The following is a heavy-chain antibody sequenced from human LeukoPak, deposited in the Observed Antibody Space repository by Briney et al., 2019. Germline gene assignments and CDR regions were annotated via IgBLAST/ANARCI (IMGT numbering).Heavy chain of an antibody. CDR3: ARVDYDSSGYPPSSFDY. CDR1: GGSISSGDYY. V-gene: IGHV4-30-4*01. J-gene: IGHJ4*02. D-gene: IGHD3-22*01. CDR2: IYYSGST. Sequence: SETLSLTCTVSGGSISSGDYYWSWIRQPPGKGLEWIGYIYYSGSTYYNPSLKSRVTISVDTSNNQFSLKLSSVTAADTAVYYCARVDYDSSGYPPSSFDYWGQGTLVTVSS.